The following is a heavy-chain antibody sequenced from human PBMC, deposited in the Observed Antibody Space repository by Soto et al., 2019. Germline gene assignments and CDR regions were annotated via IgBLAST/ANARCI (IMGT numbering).Heavy chain of an antibody. CDR2: ISDGGSDT. CDR3: AKERAARGPFAY. V-gene: IGHV3-23*01. CDR1: GFTFSSDV. Sequence: PGGSLILSCAASGFTFSSDVMKLVRPAPGKGLEWVSAISDGGSDTYYAASVKGRFTISRDNSKNTLFLQMNSLRAEDTALYYCAKERAARGPFAYWGQGTLVTVSS. J-gene: IGHJ4*02.